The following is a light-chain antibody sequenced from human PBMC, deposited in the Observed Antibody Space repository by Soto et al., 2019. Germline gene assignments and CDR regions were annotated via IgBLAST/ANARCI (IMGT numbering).Light chain of an antibody. Sequence: EIVITQSPVTLFVSPGERATLSCRDSQNISRSLAWYQQKPGQGPSFLIYGTSTSDGGVPARFSGGGAGTEFTLTITSLQSEDFAVYYCHQYNGWTRTFGQGTQVDIK. CDR3: HQYNGWTRT. J-gene: IGKJ1*01. CDR2: GTS. CDR1: QNISRS. V-gene: IGKV3D-15*01.